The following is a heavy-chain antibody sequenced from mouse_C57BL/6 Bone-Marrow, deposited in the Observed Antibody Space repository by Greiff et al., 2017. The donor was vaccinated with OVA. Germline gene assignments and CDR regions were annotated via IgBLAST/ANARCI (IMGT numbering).Heavy chain of an antibody. CDR2: IDPENGDT. CDR3: SLYYGSSPFYWYFDV. D-gene: IGHD1-1*01. CDR1: GFNIKDDY. V-gene: IGHV14-4*01. Sequence: VQLQQSGAELVRPGASVMLSCTASGFNIKDDYMHWVKQRPEQGLEWIGWIDPENGDTEYASKFQGKATITADTSSNTAYLQLSSLTSEDTAVYYCSLYYGSSPFYWYFDVWGTGTTVTVSS. J-gene: IGHJ1*03.